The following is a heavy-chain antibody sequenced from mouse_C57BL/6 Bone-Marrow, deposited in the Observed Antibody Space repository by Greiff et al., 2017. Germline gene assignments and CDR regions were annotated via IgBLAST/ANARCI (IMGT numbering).Heavy chain of an antibody. V-gene: IGHV5-4*03. CDR1: GFTFSSYA. CDR2: ISDGGSYT. J-gene: IGHJ3*01. D-gene: IGHD1-1*01. CDR3: ARYYYGSMFAD. Sequence: EVKLVESGGGLVKPGGSLKLSCAASGFTFSSYAMSWVRQTPEKRLEWVATISDGGSYTYYPDNVKGRFTISRDNAKNNLYLQMSHLKSEDTAMYYCARYYYGSMFADWGQGTLVTVSA.